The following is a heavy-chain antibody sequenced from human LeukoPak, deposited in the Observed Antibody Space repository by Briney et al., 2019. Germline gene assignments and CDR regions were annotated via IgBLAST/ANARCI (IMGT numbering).Heavy chain of an antibody. J-gene: IGHJ5*02. Sequence: ASVKVSCKASGYTFTSYAMHWVRQAPGQRLEWMGWINAGNGNTKYSQKLQGRVTMTTDTSTSTAYMELRSLRSDDTAVYYCARGNSPPSSYYDILTGSHQEYNWFDPWGQGTLVTVSS. CDR3: ARGNSPPSSYYDILTGSHQEYNWFDP. D-gene: IGHD3-9*01. CDR1: GYTFTSYA. V-gene: IGHV1-3*01. CDR2: INAGNGNT.